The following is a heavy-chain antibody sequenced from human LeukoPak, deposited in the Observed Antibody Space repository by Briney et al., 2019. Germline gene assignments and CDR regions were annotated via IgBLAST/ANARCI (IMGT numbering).Heavy chain of an antibody. J-gene: IGHJ5*02. V-gene: IGHV4-4*07. Sequence: SETLSLTCTVSGGSMSSYYWSFIRQPAGKGLEWIGRIHTSGTTYYNPSLKSRVTMSVDTSKNQFSLRLTSVTAADTAVYYCARGDYYDGGGRNWFDPWGQGTLVSVSS. CDR2: IHTSGTT. CDR1: GGSMSSYY. D-gene: IGHD3-16*01. CDR3: ARGDYYDGGGRNWFDP.